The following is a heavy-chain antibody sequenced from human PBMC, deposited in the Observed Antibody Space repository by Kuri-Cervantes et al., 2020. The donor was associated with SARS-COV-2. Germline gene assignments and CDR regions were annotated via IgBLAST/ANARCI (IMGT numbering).Heavy chain of an antibody. J-gene: IGHJ3*01. Sequence: GESLKISCAASGFTFSSYWMHWVRQAPGKGLVWVSRINSDGSSTSYADSVKGRFTISRDNAKNSLYLQTNSLRVEDTAVYYCAKSGRQHDVWGQGTMVTVSS. CDR3: AKSGRQHDV. V-gene: IGHV3-74*01. CDR1: GFTFSSYW. D-gene: IGHD3-10*01. CDR2: INSDGSST.